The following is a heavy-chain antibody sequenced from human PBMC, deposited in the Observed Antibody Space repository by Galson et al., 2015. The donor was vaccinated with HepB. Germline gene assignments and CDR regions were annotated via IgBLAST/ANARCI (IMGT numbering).Heavy chain of an antibody. CDR2: ISYDGSNK. CDR3: AKNGLRFLEWPRYGMDV. CDR1: GFTFSSYG. D-gene: IGHD3-3*01. Sequence: SLRLSCAASGFTFSSYGMHWVRQAPGKGLEWVAVISYDGSNKYYADSVKGRFTISRDNSKNTLYLQINSLRAEDTAVYYCAKNGLRFLEWPRYGMDVWGQGTTVTVSS. V-gene: IGHV3-30*18. J-gene: IGHJ6*02.